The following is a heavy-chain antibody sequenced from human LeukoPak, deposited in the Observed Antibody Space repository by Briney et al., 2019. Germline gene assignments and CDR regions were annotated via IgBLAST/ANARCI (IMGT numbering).Heavy chain of an antibody. V-gene: IGHV1-18*01. Sequence: GASVKVSCKASGYTFTSYGISWVRQAPGQGLEWMGWISAYNGNTNYAQKLQGRVTMTTDTSTSTAYMELRSLRPDDTAVYYCARDKGRYYYDSSGYWGQGTLVTVSS. J-gene: IGHJ4*02. CDR1: GYTFTSYG. CDR3: ARDKGRYYYDSSGY. D-gene: IGHD3-22*01. CDR2: ISAYNGNT.